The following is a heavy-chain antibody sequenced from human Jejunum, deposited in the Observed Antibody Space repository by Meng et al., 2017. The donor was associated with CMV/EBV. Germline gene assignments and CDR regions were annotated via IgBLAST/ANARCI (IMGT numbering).Heavy chain of an antibody. V-gene: IGHV4-4*07. CDR3: ARDAPPNNYGWFDP. D-gene: IGHD5-18*01. CDR1: GGSISSCY. CDR2: IYPNGNT. Sequence: QVQLQESGPGLVKPSATLSLTCTVSGGSISSCYWSWIRQPAGKGLEWIGRIYPNGNTNYNPSLKSRVTMSIDTSKNQFSLKLTSVTAADTAVYYCARDAPPNNYGWFDPWGQGTLVTVSS. J-gene: IGHJ5*02.